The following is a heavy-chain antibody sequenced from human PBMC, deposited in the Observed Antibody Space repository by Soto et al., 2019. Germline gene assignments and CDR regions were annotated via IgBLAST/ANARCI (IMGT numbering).Heavy chain of an antibody. CDR2: ISSSSSTI. D-gene: IGHD1-26*01. Sequence: GRSLRLSCAASGFTFSRYSMNWVRQAPGKGLEWVSYISSSSSTIHYADSVKGRFTISRDNAKNSLYLQMNSLRAEDTAVYYCARDYAGATGFDPWGQGTLVTVSS. CDR1: GFTFSRYS. V-gene: IGHV3-48*01. CDR3: ARDYAGATGFDP. J-gene: IGHJ5*02.